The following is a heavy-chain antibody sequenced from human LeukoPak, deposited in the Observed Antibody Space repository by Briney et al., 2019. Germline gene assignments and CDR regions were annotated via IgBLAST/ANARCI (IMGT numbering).Heavy chain of an antibody. CDR3: ARDPLAAVDAFDI. CDR2: INPSSGVT. CDR1: GYSFTGCY. J-gene: IGHJ3*02. D-gene: IGHD6-13*01. Sequence: GASVKVSCTASGYSFTGCYLHWVRQAPGQGLEWMGWINPSSGVTDYAQRFQGRVTMTRDTSISTAYMELNRLRSDDTAVYFCARDPLAAVDAFDIWGRGTMVTVSS. V-gene: IGHV1-2*02.